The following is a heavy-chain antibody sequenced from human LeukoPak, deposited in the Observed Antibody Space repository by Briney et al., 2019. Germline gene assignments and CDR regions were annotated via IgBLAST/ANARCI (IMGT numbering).Heavy chain of an antibody. CDR3: ASRGYFDN. V-gene: IGHV3-48*03. CDR2: ISGSAGAI. CDR1: GFTFSSYE. D-gene: IGHD3-10*01. J-gene: IGHJ4*02. Sequence: PGGSLRLSSAASGFTFSSYEMNWVRQAPGKGLEWVSYISGSAGAIYYADSLKGRFTISRDNAKNSLYLQMNSLRAEDTAVYYCASRGYFDNWGEGSLVTVSS.